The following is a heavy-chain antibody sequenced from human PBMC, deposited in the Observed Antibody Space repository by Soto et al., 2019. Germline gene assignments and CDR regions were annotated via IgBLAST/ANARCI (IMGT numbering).Heavy chain of an antibody. J-gene: IGHJ6*03. D-gene: IGHD6-13*01. CDR1: GYTFTSYA. V-gene: IGHV7-4-1*01. Sequence: QVQLVQSGSELKKPGASVKVSCKASGYTFTSYAMNWVRQAPGQGLEWMGWINTNTGNPTYAQGFGRGFVFSLDTSVSKACLQICSLKAEDTAVYYCARDRQYISSWLGGCYYYYYMDVWGKGTTVTVSS. CDR2: INTNTGNP. CDR3: ARDRQYISSWLGGCYYYYYMDV.